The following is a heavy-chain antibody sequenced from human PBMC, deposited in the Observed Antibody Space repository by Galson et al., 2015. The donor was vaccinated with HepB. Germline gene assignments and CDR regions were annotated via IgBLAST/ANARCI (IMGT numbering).Heavy chain of an antibody. Sequence: SVKVSCKASGYTFTSYAISWVRQAPGQGLEWMGGIIPIFGTANYAQKFQGRVTITADESTSTAYMELSSLRSEDTAVYYCATDPNYDFWSGYYVIWGQGTLVTVSS. D-gene: IGHD3-3*01. CDR1: GYTFTSYA. CDR3: ATDPNYDFWSGYYVI. J-gene: IGHJ4*02. V-gene: IGHV1-69*13. CDR2: IIPIFGTA.